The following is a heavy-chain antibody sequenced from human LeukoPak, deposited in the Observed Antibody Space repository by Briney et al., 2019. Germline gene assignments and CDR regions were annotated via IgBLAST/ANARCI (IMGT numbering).Heavy chain of an antibody. CDR2: IIPIFGTA. D-gene: IGHD6-13*01. V-gene: IGHV1-69*13. Sequence: ASVKVSCKASGGTFSSYAISWVRQAPGQGLEWMGGIIPIFGTANYAQKFQGRVTITADESTSTAYMELSSLRSEDTAVYYCATPLRYSSSWYGAWGQGTLVTVSS. CDR1: GGTFSSYA. CDR3: ATPLRYSSSWYGA. J-gene: IGHJ5*02.